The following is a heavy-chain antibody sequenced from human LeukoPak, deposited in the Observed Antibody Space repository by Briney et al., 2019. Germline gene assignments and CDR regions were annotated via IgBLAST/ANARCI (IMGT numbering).Heavy chain of an antibody. J-gene: IGHJ4*02. Sequence: SETLSLTCTVSGYSISSGYYWGWIRQPPGKGLEWIGSIYHSGSTYYNPSLKSRITISQDTSKNQFSLKVNSVTAADTAAYYCTREEGGTTVDYRGQGTLVTVSS. CDR3: TREEGGTTVDY. V-gene: IGHV4-38-2*02. CDR1: GYSISSGYY. CDR2: IYHSGST. D-gene: IGHD1-1*01.